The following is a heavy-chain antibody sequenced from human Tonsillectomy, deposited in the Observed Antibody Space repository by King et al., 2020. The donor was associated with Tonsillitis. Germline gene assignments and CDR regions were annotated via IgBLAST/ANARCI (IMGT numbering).Heavy chain of an antibody. Sequence: VQLVESGGGLVQPGGSLRLSCAASGFTFSSYAMSWVRQAPGKGLEWVSAISGSGGSTYYADSVKGRFTISRDNSKNTLYLQMNSRRAEDTAVYYCAKEGPDDYGDPIGAFDIWGQGTMVTVSS. J-gene: IGHJ3*02. CDR3: AKEGPDDYGDPIGAFDI. V-gene: IGHV3-23*04. CDR1: GFTFSSYA. D-gene: IGHD4-17*01. CDR2: ISGSGGST.